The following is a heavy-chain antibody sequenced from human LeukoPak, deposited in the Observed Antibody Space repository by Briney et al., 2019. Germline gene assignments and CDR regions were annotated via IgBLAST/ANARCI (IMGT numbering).Heavy chain of an antibody. CDR3: ARVSLSTSGYDDALEI. Sequence: PGGSLRLSCAVSGFTLSNYDMHWVRQPTGKGLEWVSAIGRHGDTYYAASVKGRFTISREYAKNSLYLQMNSLRVGDTAVYYCARVSLSTSGYDDALEIWGQGTVVTVSS. J-gene: IGHJ3*02. D-gene: IGHD5-12*01. V-gene: IGHV3-13*04. CDR2: IGRHGDT. CDR1: GFTLSNYD.